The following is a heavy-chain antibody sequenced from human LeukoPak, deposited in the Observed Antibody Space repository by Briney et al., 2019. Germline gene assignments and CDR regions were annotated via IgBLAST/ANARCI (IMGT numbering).Heavy chain of an antibody. CDR2: ITASGGST. CDR1: GFTFSSYA. D-gene: IGHD3-3*01. Sequence: GGSLRLSCAASGFTFSSYAMSWVRQTPGKGLEWVSGITASGGSTYHADSVKGRFTISRDNSINTLNLRMNNLRAEDTAIYYCAKGLGFWSGCYTPFDYWGQGSSVTVSS. CDR3: AKGLGFWSGCYTPFDY. J-gene: IGHJ4*02. V-gene: IGHV3-23*01.